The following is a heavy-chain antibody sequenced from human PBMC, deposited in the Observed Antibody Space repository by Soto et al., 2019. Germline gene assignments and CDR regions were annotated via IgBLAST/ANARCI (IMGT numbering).Heavy chain of an antibody. CDR1: GYTFSTYS. Sequence: QVQLVQSGPAVTTPGASVKVSCKASGYTFSTYSISWVRQAPGPGLEWVGWVNTHNGNTMHSLEVQGRVTLTADTSTGTVYMDLTSLESDDTAVYSCARGSYYDSDPLSYWGQGTLGTVSS. J-gene: IGHJ4*02. V-gene: IGHV1-18*01. CDR3: ARGSYYDSDPLSY. D-gene: IGHD3-22*01. CDR2: VNTHNGNT.